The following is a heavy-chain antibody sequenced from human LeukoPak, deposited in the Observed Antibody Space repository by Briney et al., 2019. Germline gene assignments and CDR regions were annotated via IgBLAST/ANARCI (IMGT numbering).Heavy chain of an antibody. D-gene: IGHD2-2*01. Sequence: ASVKVSCKASGYTFTSYAMNWVRQAPGQGLEWMGWINTNTGNPTYAQGFTGRFVFSLDTSVSTAYLQISSLKAEDTAVYYCARSYCSSTSCYYYYYYYMDVWGKGTTVTVSS. CDR2: INTNTGNP. V-gene: IGHV7-4-1*02. CDR3: ARSYCSSTSCYYYYYYYMDV. J-gene: IGHJ6*03. CDR1: GYTFTSYA.